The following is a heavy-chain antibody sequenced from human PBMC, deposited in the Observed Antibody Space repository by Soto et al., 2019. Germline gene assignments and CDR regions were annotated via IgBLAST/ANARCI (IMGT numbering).Heavy chain of an antibody. CDR1: GFTISSYW. CDR3: ARDLSGVEFGGSIGRFDY. Sequence: GGSLRLSCVASGFTISSYWKHWVRQAPGKGLVWVSRINSDGSSTSYADSVKGRFTISRDNAKNTLYLQMNSLRAEDTAVYYCARDLSGVEFGGSIGRFDYWGQGTLVTVSS. CDR2: INSDGSST. V-gene: IGHV3-74*01. D-gene: IGHD1-26*01. J-gene: IGHJ4*02.